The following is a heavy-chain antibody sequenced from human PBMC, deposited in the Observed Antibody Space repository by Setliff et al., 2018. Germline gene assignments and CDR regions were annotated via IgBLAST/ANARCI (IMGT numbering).Heavy chain of an antibody. J-gene: IGHJ3*02. CDR2: INPNSGDT. Sequence: GASVKVSCKASGHTFTGYYIHWLRQAPGQGLEWMGCINPNSGDTTFAQKFQGRVTITRDTSNSTDYMDLSRLTSDDTAVYYCARDLDYQYYYDSSGRDAFDIWGQGTMVTVS. D-gene: IGHD3-22*01. CDR1: GHTFTGYY. CDR3: ARDLDYQYYYDSSGRDAFDI. V-gene: IGHV1-2*02.